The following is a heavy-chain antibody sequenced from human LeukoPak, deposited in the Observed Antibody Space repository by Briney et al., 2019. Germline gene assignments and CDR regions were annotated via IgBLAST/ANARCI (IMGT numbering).Heavy chain of an antibody. CDR1: GGSFSGYY. CDR2: INHSGST. J-gene: IGHJ6*02. D-gene: IGHD2-15*01. Sequence: PSETLSLTCAVYGGSFSGYYWSWIRQPPGKGLEWIGEINHSGSTNYNPSLKSRVTISVDTSKNQFSLKPSSVTAADTAVYYCARGLGYCSGGSCYYYHYDMDVWGQGTTVTVSS. V-gene: IGHV4-34*01. CDR3: ARGLGYCSGGSCYYYHYDMDV.